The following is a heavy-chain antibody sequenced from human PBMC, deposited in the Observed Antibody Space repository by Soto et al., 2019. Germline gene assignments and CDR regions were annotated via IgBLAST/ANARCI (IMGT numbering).Heavy chain of an antibody. Sequence: GGSLRLSCTASGFTFSNYALTWVRQAPGKGLEWVSGISGSGTMKYYADSVRGHFFISRENAKNTLHLQMDNLRVEDTAVYYCAKEAQENEQVPIPGDNWGQGTLVTVSS. CDR3: AKEAQENEQVPIPGDN. V-gene: IGHV3-23*01. J-gene: IGHJ4*02. CDR1: GFTFSNYA. CDR2: ISGSGTMK. D-gene: IGHD2-2*02.